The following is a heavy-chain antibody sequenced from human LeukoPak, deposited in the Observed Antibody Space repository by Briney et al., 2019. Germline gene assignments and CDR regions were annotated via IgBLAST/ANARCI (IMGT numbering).Heavy chain of an antibody. J-gene: IGHJ6*02. CDR2: INPNSGGT. CDR3: ARVTDDCGDYYYGMDV. D-gene: IGHD4-17*01. CDR1: GYTFTGYY. V-gene: IGHV1-2*02. Sequence: ASVKVSCKASGYTFTGYYMHWVRQAPGQGLEWMGWINPNSGGTNYAQKFQGRVTMTRDTSISTAYMELSRLRSDDTAVYYCARVTDDCGDYYYGMDVWGQGTTVTVSS.